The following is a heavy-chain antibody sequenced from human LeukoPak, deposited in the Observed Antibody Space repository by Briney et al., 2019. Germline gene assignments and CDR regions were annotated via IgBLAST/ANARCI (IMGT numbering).Heavy chain of an antibody. D-gene: IGHD3-3*01. CDR2: ISGDGDIT. J-gene: IGHJ4*02. Sequence: GGSLRLSCEASEFTFSSYSMTWVRKALGKGLEWVSVISGDGDITRYADSVKGRFTISRDNSKNTLYLQMSSLRAEDTAVYYCAKDYDFWSGQDGFDYWGQGTLVTVSS. CDR3: AKDYDFWSGQDGFDY. CDR1: EFTFSSYS. V-gene: IGHV3-23*01.